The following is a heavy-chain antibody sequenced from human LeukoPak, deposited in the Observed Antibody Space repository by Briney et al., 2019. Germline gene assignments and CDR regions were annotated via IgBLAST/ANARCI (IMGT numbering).Heavy chain of an antibody. CDR1: GFTFSSYG. CDR3: AMPPFYCGGDCYFDY. J-gene: IGHJ4*02. D-gene: IGHD2-21*02. Sequence: PGRSLRLSCAASGFTFSSYGMHWVRQAPGKGLEWVAVIWYDGSNKYYADSVKGRFTISRDNSKNTLYLQMNSLRAEDTAVYYCAMPPFYCGGDCYFDYWGQGTLVTVSS. CDR2: IWYDGSNK. V-gene: IGHV3-33*01.